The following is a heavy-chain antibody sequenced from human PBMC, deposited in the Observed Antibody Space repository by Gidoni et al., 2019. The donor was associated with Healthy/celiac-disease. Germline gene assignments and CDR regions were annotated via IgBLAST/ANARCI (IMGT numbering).Heavy chain of an antibody. Sequence: EVQLLESGGGLVQPGGSLRLSCAASGFPFSSYAMSWVRQAPGKGLEWVSAISGSGGSTYYADSVKGRFTISRDNSKNTLYLQMNSLRAEDTAVYYCAKYRRITMVQGVPVGLVFDYWGQGTLVTVSS. D-gene: IGHD3-10*01. J-gene: IGHJ4*02. CDR1: GFPFSSYA. CDR2: ISGSGGST. V-gene: IGHV3-23*01. CDR3: AKYRRITMVQGVPVGLVFDY.